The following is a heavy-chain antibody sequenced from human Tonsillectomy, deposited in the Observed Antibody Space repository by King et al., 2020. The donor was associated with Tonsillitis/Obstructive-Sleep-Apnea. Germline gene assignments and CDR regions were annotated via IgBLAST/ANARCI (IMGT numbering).Heavy chain of an antibody. CDR3: AREGLWFGELRAGLDV. J-gene: IGHJ6*02. V-gene: IGHV3-23*04. D-gene: IGHD3-10*01. CDR2: ISGSGASA. Sequence: VQLVESGGGLVQPGKSLRLSCAASGFTFANYAMTWVRQAPRKGLEWVSAISGSGASAYYADSVQGRFTISRDNSKNTLYLQMNSLRGEDTALYYCAREGLWFGELRAGLDVWGQGTTVTVSS. CDR1: GFTFANYA.